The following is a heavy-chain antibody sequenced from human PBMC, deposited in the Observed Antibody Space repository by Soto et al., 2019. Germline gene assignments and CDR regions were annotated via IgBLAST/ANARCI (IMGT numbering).Heavy chain of an antibody. Sequence: SETLSLTCAISGDSVSSNSAAWNWIRHSPSRGLEWLGRTYYRSKWYNDYAVSVKSRITINPDTSKNQFFLQLNSVTPEDTAVYYCARSSVGYYDANWFDPWGQGTLVTVSS. J-gene: IGHJ5*02. V-gene: IGHV6-1*01. CDR1: GDSVSSNSAA. CDR2: TYYRSKWYN. CDR3: ARSSVGYYDANWFDP. D-gene: IGHD3-22*01.